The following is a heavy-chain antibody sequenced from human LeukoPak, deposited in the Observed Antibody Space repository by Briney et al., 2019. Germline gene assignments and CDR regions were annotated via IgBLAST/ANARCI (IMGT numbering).Heavy chain of an antibody. Sequence: ASVKVSCKASGYTFTSYAMNWVRQAPGQGLEWMGWINTNTGNPTYAQGFTGRFVFSLDTSVSTAYLQISSLKAEDTAVFYCARGWVFSSSWYPPFNDYWGQGTLVTVSS. CDR3: ARGWVFSSSWYPPFNDY. CDR1: GYTFTSYA. J-gene: IGHJ4*02. V-gene: IGHV7-4-1*02. CDR2: INTNTGNP. D-gene: IGHD6-13*01.